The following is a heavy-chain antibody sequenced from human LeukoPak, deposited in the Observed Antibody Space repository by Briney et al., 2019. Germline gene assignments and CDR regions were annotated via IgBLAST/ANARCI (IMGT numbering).Heavy chain of an antibody. CDR1: GFTVSSNS. J-gene: IGHJ4*02. CDR2: IKQDGSEK. CDR3: ARDRSTLDYYDSSGYFGY. Sequence: GGSLRLSCTVSGFTVSSNSMSWVRQAPGKGLEWVANIKQDGSEKYYVDSVKGRFTISRDNAKNSLYLQMNSLRAEDTAVYYCARDRSTLDYYDSSGYFGYWGQGTLVTVSS. D-gene: IGHD3-22*01. V-gene: IGHV3-7*01.